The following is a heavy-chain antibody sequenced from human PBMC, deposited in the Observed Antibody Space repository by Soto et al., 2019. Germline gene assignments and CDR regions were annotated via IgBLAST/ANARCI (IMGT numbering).Heavy chain of an antibody. V-gene: IGHV1-58*01. J-gene: IGHJ4*02. CDR2: ITVGTGNT. CDR3: AAGDSSCYYGG. Sequence: SVKVSCKASGFTFTSSSVQWVRQARGQRLEWIGWITVGTGNTNYAQKFQERVTITRDMSTSTAYMELSNLRSEDTAVYYCAAGDSSCYYGGWGQGTPVTVYS. CDR1: GFTFTSSS. D-gene: IGHD3-22*01.